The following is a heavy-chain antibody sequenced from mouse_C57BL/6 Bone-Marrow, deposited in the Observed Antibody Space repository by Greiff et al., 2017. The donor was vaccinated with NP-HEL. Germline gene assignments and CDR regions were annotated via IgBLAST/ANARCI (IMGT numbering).Heavy chain of an antibody. CDR1: GFTFSSYA. J-gene: IGHJ3*01. Sequence: EVQVVESGGGLVKPGGSLKLSCAASGFTFSSYAMSWVRQTPEKRLEWVAPIRAGGSYTYYPDNVKGRFTISRDKAKNNLYLQMSHLKSEDTAMYYCARDGGSSYGPGFAYWGQGTLVTVSA. D-gene: IGHD1-1*01. CDR3: ARDGGSSYGPGFAY. CDR2: IRAGGSYT. V-gene: IGHV5-4*01.